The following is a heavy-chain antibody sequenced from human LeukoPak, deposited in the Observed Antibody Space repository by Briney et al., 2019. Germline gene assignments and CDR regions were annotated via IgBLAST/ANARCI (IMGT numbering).Heavy chain of an antibody. CDR1: GFTFSSYG. Sequence: GGSLRLSCAASGFTFSSYGMHWVRQAPGKGLEWVAFIRYDGSNKYYADSVKGRFTISRDNSKNTLYLQMNSLRAEDTAVYYCANINYYDSSGVDYWGQGTLVTVSS. CDR2: IRYDGSNK. J-gene: IGHJ4*02. CDR3: ANINYYDSSGVDY. D-gene: IGHD3-22*01. V-gene: IGHV3-30*02.